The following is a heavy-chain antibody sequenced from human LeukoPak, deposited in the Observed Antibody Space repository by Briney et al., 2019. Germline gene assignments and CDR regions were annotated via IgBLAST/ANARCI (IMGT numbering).Heavy chain of an antibody. V-gene: IGHV1-2*02. D-gene: IGHD2-2*02. CDR2: INPNSGGT. CDR3: ARVGGGYCSSTSCYTWDY. CDR1: GYTFTGYY. Sequence: ASVKVSCKASGYTFTGYYMHWVRQAPGQGLEWMGWINPNSGGTNYAQKFQGRVTMTRDTPISTAYMELSRLRSDDTAVYYCARVGGGYCSSTSCYTWDYWGQGTLVTVSS. J-gene: IGHJ4*02.